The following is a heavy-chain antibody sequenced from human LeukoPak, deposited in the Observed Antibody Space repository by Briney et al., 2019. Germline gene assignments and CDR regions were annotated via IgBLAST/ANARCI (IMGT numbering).Heavy chain of an antibody. CDR2: IKYDESEK. CDR3: ARITTNGYFEY. CDR1: GFTFSSFW. V-gene: IGHV3-7*01. J-gene: IGHJ4*02. D-gene: IGHD1-1*01. Sequence: AGGSLRLSCAASGFTFSSFWMGSVRQAPGKGLEWVASIKYDESEKHHVDSVEGRFTISRDNAENSLYLQMNSLRAEDTAVYFCARITTNGYFEYWGQGTLVTVSS.